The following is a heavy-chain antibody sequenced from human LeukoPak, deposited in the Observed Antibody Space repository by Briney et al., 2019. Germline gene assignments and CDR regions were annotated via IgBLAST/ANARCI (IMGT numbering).Heavy chain of an antibody. V-gene: IGHV4-31*03. D-gene: IGHD6-13*01. CDR1: GGSISSGGYY. J-gene: IGHJ4*02. CDR3: ARASAAGTHLDY. Sequence: SETLSLTCTVSGGSISSGGYYWSWIRLHPGKGLEWIGYIYYSGSPYYNPSLKSRVTISVDTSKNQFSLKLSSVTAADTAVYYCARASAAGTHLDYWGQGTLVTVSS. CDR2: IYYSGSP.